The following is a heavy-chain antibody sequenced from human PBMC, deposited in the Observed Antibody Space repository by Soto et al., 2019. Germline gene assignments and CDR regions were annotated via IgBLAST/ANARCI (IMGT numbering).Heavy chain of an antibody. Sequence: PSESLSLTCTVSGGSISSYYWSWIRQPPGKGLEWMGYIYYSGSTNYNPHLKSSVTIAEDTTKNQFSLKLSSVTAADTAVYYCARDGLDYGLDYWGQGTLVTVSS. CDR1: GGSISSYY. D-gene: IGHD3-16*01. CDR2: IYYSGST. V-gene: IGHV4-59*01. J-gene: IGHJ4*02. CDR3: ARDGLDYGLDY.